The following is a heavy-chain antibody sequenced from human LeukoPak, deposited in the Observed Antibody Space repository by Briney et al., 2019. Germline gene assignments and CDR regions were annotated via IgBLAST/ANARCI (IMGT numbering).Heavy chain of an antibody. V-gene: IGHV4-59*08. CDR1: GGSIRSYY. CDR2: IYYSGST. CDR3: ARISRGRMVRGYYYMDV. J-gene: IGHJ6*03. D-gene: IGHD3-10*01. Sequence: SETLSLTCTVSGGSIRSYYWSWIRQPPGKGLEWIAYIYYSGSTNYNPSLKSRVTISVDTSKNQFSLKLSSVTAADTAVYYCARISRGRMVRGYYYMDVWGKGTTVTISS.